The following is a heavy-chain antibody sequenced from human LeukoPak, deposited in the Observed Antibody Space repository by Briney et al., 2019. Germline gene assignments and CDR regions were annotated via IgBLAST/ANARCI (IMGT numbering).Heavy chain of an antibody. CDR1: GFTFSSYA. CDR3: AKDRGHYYDSSGLDY. J-gene: IGHJ4*02. CDR2: ISGSGGST. D-gene: IGHD3-22*01. V-gene: IGHV3-23*01. Sequence: GGSLRLSCAASGFTFSSYAMSWVRQAPGKGLEWVSAISGSGGSTYYADSVKGRFIISRDNSKNTLYLQMNSLRAEDTAVYYCAKDRGHYYDSSGLDYWGQGTLVTVSS.